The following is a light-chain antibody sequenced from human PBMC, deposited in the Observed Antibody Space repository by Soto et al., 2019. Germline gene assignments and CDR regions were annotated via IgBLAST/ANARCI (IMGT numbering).Light chain of an antibody. CDR3: QHYNSYSEA. CDR2: KAS. J-gene: IGKJ1*01. Sequence: DIQMTQSPSTLSGSVRDRVTITGRASQTISSWLAWYQQKPGKAPKLLIYKASTLKSGVPSRFSGSGSGTEFTLTISSLQTDDFATYDCQHYNSYSEAFGQGTKVDIK. CDR1: QTISSW. V-gene: IGKV1-5*03.